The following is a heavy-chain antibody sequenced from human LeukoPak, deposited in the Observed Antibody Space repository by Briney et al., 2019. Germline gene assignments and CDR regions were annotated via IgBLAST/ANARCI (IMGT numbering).Heavy chain of an antibody. CDR3: ARGPFYDYGLDV. J-gene: IGHJ6*02. V-gene: IGHV3-74*01. Sequence: GGSLRLSCAASGFTFSSYWMHWVGQAPGKGLEWVSLINSDCTTPTYPASLQARFTISRHNPKNTLYLQMHSLRADDTAVYYCARGPFYDYGLDVWGQGTTVTVFS. CDR1: GFTFSSYW. CDR2: INSDCTTP.